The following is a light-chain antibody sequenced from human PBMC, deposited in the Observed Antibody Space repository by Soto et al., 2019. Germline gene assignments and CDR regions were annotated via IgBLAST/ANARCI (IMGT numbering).Light chain of an antibody. CDR3: SSYTSSTTLSVV. J-gene: IGLJ2*01. CDR1: SSDVGGYNY. V-gene: IGLV2-14*01. CDR2: GVT. Sequence: QSALTQPASVSGSPGQSITISCTGTSSDVGGYNYVSWYQQHPGKAHKLMIYGVTNRPSGVSNRFSGSTSGNTASLTISGLQAEDEADYYCSSYTSSTTLSVVFGGGTKVTVL.